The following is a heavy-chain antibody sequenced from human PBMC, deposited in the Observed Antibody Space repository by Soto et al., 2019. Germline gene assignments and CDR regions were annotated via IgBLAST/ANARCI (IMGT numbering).Heavy chain of an antibody. CDR2: ILVGGST. CDR3: AKRPTVDPYYFDS. J-gene: IGHJ4*02. D-gene: IGHD1-26*01. Sequence: GESLKISCAASGFTCSSYDMSWVRQAPGKGLEWVSTILVGGSTYYPDSVKGRFTISRDNSKNTLFLQMSSLRAEDTAVYYCAKRPTVDPYYFDSWGQGTPVTAPQ. V-gene: IGHV3-23*01. CDR1: GFTCSSYD.